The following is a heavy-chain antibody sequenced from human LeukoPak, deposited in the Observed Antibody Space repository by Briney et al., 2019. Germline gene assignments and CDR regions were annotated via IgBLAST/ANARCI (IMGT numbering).Heavy chain of an antibody. CDR2: ISYDGSNK. D-gene: IGHD3-3*01. CDR1: GFTFSSYA. CDR3: ARTRYDFWSGYYAEYFDY. V-gene: IGHV3-30-3*01. J-gene: IGHJ4*02. Sequence: GGSLRLSCAASGFTFSSYATHWVRQAPGKGLEWVAVISYDGSNKYYADSVKGRFTISRDNSKNTLYLQMNSLRAEDTAVYYCARTRYDFWSGYYAEYFDYWGQGTLVTVSS.